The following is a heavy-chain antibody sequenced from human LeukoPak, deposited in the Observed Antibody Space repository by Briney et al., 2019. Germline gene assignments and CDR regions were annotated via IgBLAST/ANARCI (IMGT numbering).Heavy chain of an antibody. Sequence: ASVKVSCKASGYTFTSYYMHWVRQAPGQGLEWMGIINPSGGSTSYAQKFQGRVTMTRDMSTSTVYMELSSLRSEDTAVYYCARARIAAAGSFLRAFDIWGQGTMVTVSS. CDR2: INPSGGST. J-gene: IGHJ3*02. CDR3: ARARIAAAGSFLRAFDI. V-gene: IGHV1-46*01. CDR1: GYTFTSYY. D-gene: IGHD6-13*01.